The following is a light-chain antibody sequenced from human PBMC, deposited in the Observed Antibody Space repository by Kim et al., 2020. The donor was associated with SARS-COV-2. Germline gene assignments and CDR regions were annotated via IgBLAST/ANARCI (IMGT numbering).Light chain of an antibody. CDR2: QDS. V-gene: IGLV3-1*01. J-gene: IGLJ2*01. CDR1: KLGDKY. Sequence: SYELTQPPSVSVSPGQTASITCSGDKLGDKYACWYQQKPGQSPVLVIYQDSKRRSGIPERFSGSNSGNTATLTISGTQAMDEADYYCQAWDSSRVVFGGGTQLTVL. CDR3: QAWDSSRVV.